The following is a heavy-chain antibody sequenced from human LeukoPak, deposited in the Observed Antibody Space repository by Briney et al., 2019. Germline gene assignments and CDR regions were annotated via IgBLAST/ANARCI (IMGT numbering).Heavy chain of an antibody. J-gene: IGHJ4*02. Sequence: GGSLRLSCAASGFTFDDYGMSWVRQAPGKGLEWVSGINWNGGSTGYADSVKGRFTISRDNAKNTLYLQMNSLRAEDTAVYYCAKYLTYYYDSSGYARSLFFDYWGQGTLVTVSS. CDR3: AKYLTYYYDSSGYARSLFFDY. CDR2: INWNGGST. D-gene: IGHD3-22*01. CDR1: GFTFDDYG. V-gene: IGHV3-20*04.